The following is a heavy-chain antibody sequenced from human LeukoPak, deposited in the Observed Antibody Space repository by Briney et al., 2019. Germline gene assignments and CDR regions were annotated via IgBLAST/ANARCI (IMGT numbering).Heavy chain of an antibody. CDR3: ARPADRGHYNWFDP. D-gene: IGHD3-10*01. J-gene: IGHJ5*02. CDR1: GFTFGDYA. V-gene: IGHV3-7*04. Sequence: GGSLRLSCAASGFTFGDYALHWVRQAPGKGLEWVANIKQDGSEKYYVDSVKGRFTISRDNAKNSLYLQMNSLRAEDTAVYYCARPADRGHYNWFDPWGQGTLVTVSS. CDR2: IKQDGSEK.